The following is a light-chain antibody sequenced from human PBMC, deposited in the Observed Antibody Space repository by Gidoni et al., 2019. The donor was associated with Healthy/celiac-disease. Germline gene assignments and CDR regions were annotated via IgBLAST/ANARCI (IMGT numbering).Light chain of an antibody. CDR2: DVS. CDR1: SSHVGGYNY. V-gene: IGLV2-14*03. CDR3: SSYTSSSTLV. J-gene: IGLJ2*01. Sequence: PRPSITISCTGPSSHVGGYNYVSWYQQHPGKAPKLMIYDVSNRPPGVSNRFSGSKSGNTASLTISGLQAEDEADYYCSSYTSSSTLVFGGGTKLTVL.